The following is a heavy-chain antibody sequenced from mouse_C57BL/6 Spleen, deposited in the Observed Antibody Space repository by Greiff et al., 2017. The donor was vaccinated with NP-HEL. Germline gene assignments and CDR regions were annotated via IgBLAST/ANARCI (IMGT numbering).Heavy chain of an antibody. CDR2: IDPEDGDT. CDR1: GFNIKDYY. D-gene: IGHD1-1*01. J-gene: IGHJ1*03. Sequence: VQLQQSGAELVRPGASVKLSCTASGFNIKDYYMHWVKQRPEQGLEWIGRIDPEDGDTEYAPKFQGKATMTADTSSNTAYLQLSSLTSEDTAVYYCTTCPHYYSSSYAWYFDVWGTGTTVTVSS. V-gene: IGHV14-1*01. CDR3: TTCPHYYSSSYAWYFDV.